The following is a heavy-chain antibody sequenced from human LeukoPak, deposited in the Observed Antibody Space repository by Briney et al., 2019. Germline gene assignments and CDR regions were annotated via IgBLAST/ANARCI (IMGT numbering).Heavy chain of an antibody. CDR1: GFTLSSYW. Sequence: AGSLRLSCAASGFTLSSYWMSWVRQAPGKGLEWVANIKQDGSEKDYVDSVKGRFTISRDNAKNSLYLQMNSRRAEDTAVYYCAGYSRSSGWFDPWGEGALASVCS. CDR2: IKQDGSEK. CDR3: AGYSRSSGWFDP. J-gene: IGHJ5*02. D-gene: IGHD6-6*01. V-gene: IGHV3-7*01.